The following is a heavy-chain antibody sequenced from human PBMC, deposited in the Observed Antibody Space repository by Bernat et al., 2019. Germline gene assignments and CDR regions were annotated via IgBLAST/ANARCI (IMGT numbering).Heavy chain of an antibody. CDR3: ARDYGDWYFDL. J-gene: IGHJ2*01. V-gene: IGHV4-61*02. CDR1: GGSISSGSYY. CDR2: IYTSGST. D-gene: IGHD4-17*01. Sequence: QVQLQESGPGLVKPSQTLSLTCTVSGGSISSGSYYWSWNRQPAGKGLEWIGRIYTSGSTNYNPSLKSRVTISVDTSKNQFSLKLSSVTAADTAVYYCARDYGDWYFDLWGRGTLVTVSS.